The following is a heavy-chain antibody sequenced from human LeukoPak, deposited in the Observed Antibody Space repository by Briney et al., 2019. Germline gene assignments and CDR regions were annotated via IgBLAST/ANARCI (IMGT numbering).Heavy chain of an antibody. J-gene: IGHJ3*02. Sequence: PSQTLSLTCTVSGGSISSGSYYWSWIRQPGGKGLEWIGRIYTSGNTNYNPSLRGRVTISVDTSKNQFSLKLSSVTAADTAVYYCARGFGVVIMEDAFDIWGQGTMVTVSS. V-gene: IGHV4-61*02. CDR1: GGSISSGSYY. CDR2: IYTSGNT. D-gene: IGHD3-3*01. CDR3: ARGFGVVIMEDAFDI.